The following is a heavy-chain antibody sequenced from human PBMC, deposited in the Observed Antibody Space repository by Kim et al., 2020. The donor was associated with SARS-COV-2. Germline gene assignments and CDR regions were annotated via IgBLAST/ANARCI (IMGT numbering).Heavy chain of an antibody. CDR2: GTA. CDR3: ASRVATIDY. J-gene: IGHJ4*02. V-gene: IGHV1-69*01. D-gene: IGHD5-12*01. Sequence: GTANYAQKVQGRVTITADEATSTAYMELSSLRSEDTAVYYCASRVATIDYWGQGTLVTVSS.